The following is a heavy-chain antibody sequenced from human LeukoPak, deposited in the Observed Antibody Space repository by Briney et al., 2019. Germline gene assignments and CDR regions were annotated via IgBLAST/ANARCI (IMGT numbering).Heavy chain of an antibody. D-gene: IGHD2-21*01. CDR3: ASRHCSGGDCYFAGADPFDH. Sequence: SVKVSCKASGGTFISYAISWVRQAPGQGLEWMGGIIPIFGTANYAQKFQGRVTITADESTSTAYMELSSLRSEDTAVYYCASRHCSGGDCYFAGADPFDHWGQGTLVTVSS. CDR1: GGTFISYA. J-gene: IGHJ4*02. CDR2: IIPIFGTA. V-gene: IGHV1-69*13.